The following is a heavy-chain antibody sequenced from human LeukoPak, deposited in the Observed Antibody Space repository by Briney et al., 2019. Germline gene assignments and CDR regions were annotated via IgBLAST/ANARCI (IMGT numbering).Heavy chain of an antibody. CDR3: ARGMDVQQQLADAFDI. D-gene: IGHD6-13*01. CDR1: GFTFSSYD. V-gene: IGHV3-13*01. Sequence: GSLRLSCAASGFTFSSYDMHWVRHAPGKGLEWVSAIGTAGDTYYPGSVKGRFTISRENAKNSLYLQMNSLRAGDTAVYYCARGMDVQQQLADAFDIWGQGTMVTVSS. CDR2: IGTAGDT. J-gene: IGHJ3*02.